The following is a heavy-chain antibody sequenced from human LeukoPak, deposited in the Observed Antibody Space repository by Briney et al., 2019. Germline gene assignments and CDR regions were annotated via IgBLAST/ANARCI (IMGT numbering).Heavy chain of an antibody. CDR3: ARGRYCSADICSGGDAFDI. J-gene: IGHJ3*02. D-gene: IGHD2-15*01. V-gene: IGHV4-4*07. CDR1: GGSINNYY. Sequence: PSETLSLTCTVSGGSINNYYWSWIRQPAGKGLEWIGRIYTRGSTNYNLSLKSRVTMSVDTSKNQFSLKLSSVTAADTAVYYCARGRYCSADICSGGDAFDIWGQGTMVSVSS. CDR2: IYTRGST.